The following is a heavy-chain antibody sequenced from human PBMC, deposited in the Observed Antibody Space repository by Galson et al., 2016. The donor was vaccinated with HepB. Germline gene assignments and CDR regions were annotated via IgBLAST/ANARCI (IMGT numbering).Heavy chain of an antibody. CDR3: AREFAPYDILTGFLNHGLDV. V-gene: IGHV6-1*01. CDR2: TYYRSKWYN. Sequence: CAISGDSVSSNSAAWHWIRQSPSRGLEWLGRTYYRSKWYNDYAVSAKSRIIINPDTPQNQLSLHLNSVTPEDTAVYYCAREFAPYDILTGFLNHGLDVWGQGTTVTVSS. CDR1: GDSVSSNSAA. D-gene: IGHD3-9*01. J-gene: IGHJ6*02.